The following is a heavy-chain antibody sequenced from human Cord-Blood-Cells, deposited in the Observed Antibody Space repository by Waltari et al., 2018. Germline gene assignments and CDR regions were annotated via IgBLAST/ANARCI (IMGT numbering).Heavy chain of an antibody. CDR2: INAGNGNT. V-gene: IGHV1-3*01. CDR3: GRVGYDFWSGYYTGDY. Sequence: QVQLVQSGAEVKKPGASVKVSCKASGYTFTSYAMHWVRQAPGQRLEWMGWINAGNGNTKYSQKFQGRVTITRDTSASTAYMELSSLRSEDTAVYYCGRVGYDFWSGYYTGDYWGQGTLVTVSS. D-gene: IGHD3-3*01. J-gene: IGHJ4*02. CDR1: GYTFTSYA.